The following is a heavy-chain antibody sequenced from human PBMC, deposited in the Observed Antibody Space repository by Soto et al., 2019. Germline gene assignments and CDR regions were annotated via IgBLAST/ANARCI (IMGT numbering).Heavy chain of an antibody. Sequence: ASVKVSCKASGGTFSSYAISWVRQAPGQGLEWMGGTIPIFGTANYAQKFQGRVTITADESTSTAYMELSSLRSEDTAVYYCARDWDDFVWPYYYYGMDVWGQGTTVTVSS. V-gene: IGHV1-69*13. CDR3: ARDWDDFVWPYYYYGMDV. CDR2: TIPIFGTA. J-gene: IGHJ6*02. CDR1: GGTFSSYA. D-gene: IGHD3-16*01.